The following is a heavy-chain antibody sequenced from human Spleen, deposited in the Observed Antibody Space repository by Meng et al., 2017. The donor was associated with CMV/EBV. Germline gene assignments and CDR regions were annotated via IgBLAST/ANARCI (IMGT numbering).Heavy chain of an antibody. Sequence: ASVKVSCKASGYYFTDYYIHWVRQAPGQGLEWMGMINPSGGSTHYAQKFQGRVTLTRDTSTSTVYMQLSSLRSEDTAVYYCARGSHRSAELWTDYWGQGTLVTVSS. D-gene: IGHD1-26*01. CDR3: ARGSHRSAELWTDY. CDR2: INPSGGST. CDR1: GYYFTDYY. V-gene: IGHV1-46*01. J-gene: IGHJ4*02.